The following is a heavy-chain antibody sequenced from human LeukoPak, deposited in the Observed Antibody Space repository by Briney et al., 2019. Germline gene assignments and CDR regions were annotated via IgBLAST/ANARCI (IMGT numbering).Heavy chain of an antibody. CDR1: GFTFSSYA. D-gene: IGHD2-2*01. V-gene: IGHV3-23*01. J-gene: IGHJ4*02. Sequence: GGSLRLSCAASGFTFSSYAMSWVRQAPGKGLEWVSAISGSGGSTYHADSVKGRFTICRDNSKNTLYLQMNSLRAEDTAVYYCAKPRLIVVVPAALDYWGQGTLVTVSS. CDR2: ISGSGGST. CDR3: AKPRLIVVVPAALDY.